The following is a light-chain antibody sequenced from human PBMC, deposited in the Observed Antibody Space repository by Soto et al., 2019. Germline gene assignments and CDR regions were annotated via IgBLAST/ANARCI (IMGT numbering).Light chain of an antibody. J-gene: IGKJ1*01. CDR1: QNISNY. CDR3: QQRSNWPRT. V-gene: IGKV3-11*01. Sequence: IVLTQSPASLSFSPWKGSTLSFGSSQNISNYLLWYQQKPGQAPRLLIYDVSNRATGIPARFSGSGSGTDFTLTISSLEPEDFAVYYCQQRSNWPRTFGQGTKVDI. CDR2: DVS.